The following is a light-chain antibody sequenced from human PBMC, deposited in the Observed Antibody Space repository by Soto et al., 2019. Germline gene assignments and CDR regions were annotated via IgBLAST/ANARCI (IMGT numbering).Light chain of an antibody. J-gene: IGKJ4*01. CDR1: QSVSSH. V-gene: IGKV3-11*01. CDR2: DES. Sequence: EIVLTQSPATLTLYLWEGSTLXXRASQSVSSHLAWYQQKPGKAPRXLIYDESNRAAGIPARFSGSGAGTDFTLTISSLEPEDFAVYYCQQRYNGPLTFGGGTKVDIK. CDR3: QQRYNGPLT.